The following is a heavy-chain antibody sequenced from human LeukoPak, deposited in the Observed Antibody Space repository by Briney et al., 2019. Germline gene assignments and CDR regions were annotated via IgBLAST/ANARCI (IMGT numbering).Heavy chain of an antibody. D-gene: IGHD6-13*01. Sequence: GGSLRLSCAASGFTFDDYAMHWVRQAPGKGLEWVSGISWNSGSMDYADSVKGRFTISRDNAKNSLYLQMSSLRAEDTAVYYCAREEGGYSSSWLDYWGQGTLVTVSS. J-gene: IGHJ4*02. CDR1: GFTFDDYA. CDR2: ISWNSGSM. V-gene: IGHV3-9*01. CDR3: AREEGGYSSSWLDY.